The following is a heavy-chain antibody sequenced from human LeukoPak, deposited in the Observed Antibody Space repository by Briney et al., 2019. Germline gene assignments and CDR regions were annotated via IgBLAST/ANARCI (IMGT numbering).Heavy chain of an antibody. CDR1: RYTFTSYD. D-gene: IGHD3-22*01. J-gene: IGHJ4*02. Sequence: ASVKVSCKASRYTFTSYDINWVRQAPGQGLEWMGWMNPNSGGTDYAQKFQGRVTMTRDTSISTAYMELSRLRSDDTALYYCTRAPSSGPFDYWGQGTLVTVSS. V-gene: IGHV1-2*02. CDR2: MNPNSGGT. CDR3: TRAPSSGPFDY.